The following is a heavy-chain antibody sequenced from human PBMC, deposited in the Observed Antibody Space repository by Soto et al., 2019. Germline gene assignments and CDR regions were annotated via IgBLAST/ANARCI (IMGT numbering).Heavy chain of an antibody. CDR3: ARGARSSGWPTLFDY. J-gene: IGHJ4*02. Sequence: SVKVSCKASGGTFSSYAISWVRQAPGQGLEWMGGIIPIFGTANYAQKFQGRVTITADESTSTAYMELSSLRSEDTAVYYCARGARSSGWPTLFDYWGQGTLVTVSS. CDR1: GGTFSSYA. D-gene: IGHD6-19*01. V-gene: IGHV1-69*13. CDR2: IIPIFGTA.